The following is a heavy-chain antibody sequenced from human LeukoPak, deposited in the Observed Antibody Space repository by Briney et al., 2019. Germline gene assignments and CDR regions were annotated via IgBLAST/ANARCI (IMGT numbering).Heavy chain of an antibody. V-gene: IGHV3-9*01. CDR3: AKDPYMDV. CDR2: INWNSGTM. J-gene: IGHJ6*03. CDR1: GFSFADAT. Sequence: QPGRSLRLSCAASGFSFADATMHWVRQVPGKGLEWVSGINWNSGTMGYADSVKGRFTVSRDNAKNSLYLQVNSLKTEDTALYYCAKDPYMDVWGKGTTVTVSS.